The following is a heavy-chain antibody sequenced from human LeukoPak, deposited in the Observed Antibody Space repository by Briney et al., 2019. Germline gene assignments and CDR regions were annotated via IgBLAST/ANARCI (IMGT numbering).Heavy chain of an antibody. D-gene: IGHD3-22*01. J-gene: IGHJ3*02. V-gene: IGHV1-2*02. CDR3: ARDRHRITMIVVADAFDI. Sequence: ASVKVSCKASGYTFTGYYMHWVRQAPGQGLEWMGWINPNSGGTNYAQKFQGRVTMTRDTSISTAYMELSRLRSDDTAVYYCARDRHRITMIVVADAFDIWGQGTMVTVSS. CDR2: INPNSGGT. CDR1: GYTFTGYY.